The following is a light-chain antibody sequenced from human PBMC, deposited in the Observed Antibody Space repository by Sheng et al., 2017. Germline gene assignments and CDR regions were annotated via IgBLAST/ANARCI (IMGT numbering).Light chain of an antibody. CDR2: GAS. Sequence: EKVMTQSPATLSVSPGEMATLSCRASQSVGNKLAWYQQKPGQPPRLLMYGASARATGIPARFIASGSGTEFTLTISSLQSEDFAVYYCQQYEKWPLNFGGGTKVEIK. CDR3: QQYEKWPLN. V-gene: IGKV3-15*01. CDR1: QSVGNK. J-gene: IGKJ4*01.